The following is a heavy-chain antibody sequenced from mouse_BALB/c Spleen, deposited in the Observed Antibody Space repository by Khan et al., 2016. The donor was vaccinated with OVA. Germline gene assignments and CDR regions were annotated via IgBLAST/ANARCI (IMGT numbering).Heavy chain of an antibody. CDR1: GFTFSAYG. CDR3: ASHLTGSFAY. D-gene: IGHD4-1*01. J-gene: IGHJ3*01. V-gene: IGHV5-6*01. CDR2: ISSDGSYT. Sequence: EVQLVESGGDLVKPGGSLKLSCAASGFTFSAYGMSWVRQTPDKRLEWVATISSDGSYTYYPDSVKGRFTISRDNAKKTLYLQMSSLKSGDTAMYFCASHLTGSFAYWGQGTLVTVSA.